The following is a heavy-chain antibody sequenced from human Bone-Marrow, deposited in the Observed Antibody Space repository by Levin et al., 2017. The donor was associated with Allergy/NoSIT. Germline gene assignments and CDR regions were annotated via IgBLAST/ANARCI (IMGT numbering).Heavy chain of an antibody. J-gene: IGHJ2*01. CDR3: AKDPHSEEQWLVRYAYFDL. V-gene: IGHV3-23*01. CDR1: GFTFSSYA. CDR2: ISGSGGST. Sequence: GESLKISCAASGFTFSSYAMSWVRQAPGKGLEWVLAISGSGGSTYYADSVKGRFTISRDNSKNTLYLQMNSLRAEDTAVYYCAKDPHSEEQWLVRYAYFDLWGRGTLVTVSA. D-gene: IGHD6-19*01.